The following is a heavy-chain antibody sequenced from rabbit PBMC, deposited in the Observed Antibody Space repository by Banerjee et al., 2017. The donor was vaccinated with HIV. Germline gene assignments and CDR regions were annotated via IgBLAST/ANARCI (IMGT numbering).Heavy chain of an antibody. D-gene: IGHD8-1*01. CDR2: IYTGSGST. J-gene: IGHJ4*01. Sequence: QEQLVESGGGLVQPEGSLTLTCTASGFTFSSYYMCWVRQAPGKGLEWIGCIYTGSGSTHYASWAKGRFTISKTSSTTVTLQMTSLTGADTATYFCARDWAGSSYYYFDLWGPGTL. CDR3: ARDWAGSSYYYFDL. CDR1: GFTFSSYY. V-gene: IGHV1S45*01.